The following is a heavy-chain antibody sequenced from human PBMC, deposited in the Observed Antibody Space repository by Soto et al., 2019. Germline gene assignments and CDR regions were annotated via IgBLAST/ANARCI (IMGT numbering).Heavy chain of an antibody. CDR3: ARESFYGDQEGYYYGMDV. Sequence: GGSLRLSCAASGFTFSSYGTNWVRQAPGKGLEWVAVIWYDGSNKYYADSVKGRFTISRDNSKNTLYLQMNSLRAEDTAVYYCARESFYGDQEGYYYGMDVWGQGTTVTVSS. CDR2: IWYDGSNK. V-gene: IGHV3-33*01. D-gene: IGHD4-17*01. J-gene: IGHJ6*02. CDR1: GFTFSSYG.